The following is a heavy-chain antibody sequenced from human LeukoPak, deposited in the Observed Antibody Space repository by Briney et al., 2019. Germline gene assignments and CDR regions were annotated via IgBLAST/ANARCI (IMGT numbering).Heavy chain of an antibody. CDR1: GGSISSYY. J-gene: IGHJ6*03. D-gene: IGHD6-6*01. V-gene: IGHV4-59*01. Sequence: SESLSLTCTVSGGSISSYYWSWIRQPSGKGLEWLGDIYYSGSTNYNPSIKSRVTISVDTSKNQFSLKVSSVTAADTAVYYCAREGQYSSSDYYYYYYMDVWGKGTTVTVSS. CDR2: IYYSGST. CDR3: AREGQYSSSDYYYYYYMDV.